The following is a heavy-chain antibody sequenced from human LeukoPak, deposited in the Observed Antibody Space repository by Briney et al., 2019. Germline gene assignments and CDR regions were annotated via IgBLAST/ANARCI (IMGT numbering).Heavy chain of an antibody. CDR1: GGSFSGYY. CDR3: ARVVVVVAATHIDY. D-gene: IGHD2-15*01. V-gene: IGHV4-34*01. J-gene: IGHJ4*02. CDR2: INHSGST. Sequence: PSETLSLTCAVYGGSFSGYYWSWIRQPPGKGLEGIGEINHSGSTNYNPSLKSRVTISVDTSKNQFSLKLSSVTAADTAVYYCARVVVVVAATHIDYWGQGTLVTVSS.